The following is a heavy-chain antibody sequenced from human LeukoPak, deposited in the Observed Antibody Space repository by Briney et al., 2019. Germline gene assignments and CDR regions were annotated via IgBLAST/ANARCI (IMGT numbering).Heavy chain of an antibody. V-gene: IGHV3-23*01. J-gene: IGHJ4*02. CDR2: ISGSGAST. CDR1: GFTFSDYY. D-gene: IGHD6-25*01. Sequence: GGSLRLSCAASGFTFSDYYMSWVRRAPGKGLEWVSAISGSGASTYYADSVKGRFTISRDNSKNTLYLQINSLRAEDTAVYHCAKGVSGYVPGYWGQGTLVTVSS. CDR3: AKGVSGYVPGY.